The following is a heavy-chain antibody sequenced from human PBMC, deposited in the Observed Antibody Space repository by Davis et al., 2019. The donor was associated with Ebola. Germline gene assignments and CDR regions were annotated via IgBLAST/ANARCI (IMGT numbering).Heavy chain of an antibody. CDR1: GFTFSSYA. V-gene: IGHV3-23*01. D-gene: IGHD2-2*01. J-gene: IGHJ3*02. CDR3: AKRPRYQLLLTAFDI. CDR2: ISGSGGST. Sequence: GESLKISCAASGFTFSSYAMSWVRQAPGKGLEWVSAISGSGGSTYYADSVKGRFTISRDNSKNTLYLQMNSLRAEDTAVYYCAKRPRYQLLLTAFDIWGQGTMVTVSS.